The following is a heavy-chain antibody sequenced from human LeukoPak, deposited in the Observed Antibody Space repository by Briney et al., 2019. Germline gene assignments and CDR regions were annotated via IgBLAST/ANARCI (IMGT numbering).Heavy chain of an antibody. V-gene: IGHV3-66*01. J-gene: IGHJ6*02. CDR1: GFTVSSDY. Sequence: GGSLRLSCVASGFTVSSDYMSWVRQAPGKGLEWVSVIYGGGTTYYADSVKGKFTISRDNSKNTLFLQMNGLRVDDTAVYYCARDPGIANGMVDWGQGTTVTVSS. D-gene: IGHD1-26*01. CDR2: IYGGGTT. CDR3: ARDPGIANGMVD.